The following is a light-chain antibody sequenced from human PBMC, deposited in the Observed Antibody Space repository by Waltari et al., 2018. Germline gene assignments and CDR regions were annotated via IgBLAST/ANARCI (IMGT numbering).Light chain of an antibody. J-gene: IGLJ2*01. Sequence: QSALTQPRPLSGSPGQSVTISCTGTRSTVGGSDSVSWYQKQPGNSPHPMLYDVTKRPSGLPHCFSGSKAGNTASLNISGRQVEDEADEPSNRVLFGGGTRLTVL. CDR1: RSTVGGSDS. V-gene: IGLV2-11*02. CDR2: DVT. CDR3: NRVL.